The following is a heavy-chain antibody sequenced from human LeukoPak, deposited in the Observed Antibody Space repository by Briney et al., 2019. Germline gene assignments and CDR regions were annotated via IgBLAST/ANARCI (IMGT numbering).Heavy chain of an antibody. D-gene: IGHD3-22*01. CDR3: AREYYYDSSGKTNAFDI. CDR1: GYTFTSYD. Sequence: ASVKVSCKASGYTFTSYDINWVRQATGQGLEWMGWMNPNSGNTGYAQKFQGRVTITRNTSISTACMELSSLRSEDTAVYYCAREYYYDSSGKTNAFDIWGQGTMVTVSS. CDR2: MNPNSGNT. J-gene: IGHJ3*02. V-gene: IGHV1-8*03.